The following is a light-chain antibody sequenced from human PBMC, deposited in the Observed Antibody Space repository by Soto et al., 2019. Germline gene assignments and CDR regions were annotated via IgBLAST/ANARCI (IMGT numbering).Light chain of an antibody. V-gene: IGKV3-20*01. CDR3: QQYGSSPSIT. CDR2: GAS. J-gene: IGKJ5*01. CDR1: QSVSSSY. Sequence: TPFPGILSWSPAQTATLSCXXXQSVSSSYLAWYQQKPGQAPRILIYGASSRATGIPDRFSGSGSGTDFTLTISRLEPEDFAVYYCQQYGSSPSITFGQGTLLENK.